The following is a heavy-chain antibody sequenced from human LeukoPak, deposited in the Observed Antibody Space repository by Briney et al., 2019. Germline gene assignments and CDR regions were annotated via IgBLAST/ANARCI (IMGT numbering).Heavy chain of an antibody. Sequence: PSETLSLTCSVSGGSISSSSYYWGWIRQPPGKGLEWIGSIYYSGSTYHNPSLKSRVTISVDTSKNQFSLKLSTVTAADTAAYYCARSGHSYGTYYFDYWGQRSLVTVSS. CDR3: ARSGHSYGTYYFDY. J-gene: IGHJ4*02. D-gene: IGHD5-18*01. CDR2: IYYSGST. CDR1: GGSISSSSYY. V-gene: IGHV4-39*01.